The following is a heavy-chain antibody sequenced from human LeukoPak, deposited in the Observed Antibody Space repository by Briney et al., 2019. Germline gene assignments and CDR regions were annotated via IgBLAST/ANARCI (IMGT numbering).Heavy chain of an antibody. CDR2: ISSSSSYI. V-gene: IGHV3-21*04. J-gene: IGHJ5*01. D-gene: IGHD6-19*01. Sequence: PGGSLRLSCVASGFTFSSYSMNWVRQAPGKGLEWVSSISSSSSYIYYADSVKGRFTISRDNAKNSLYLQMNSLRAEDTALYYCARDVKSYSSGWFDYWGQGTLVTVSS. CDR1: GFTFSSYS. CDR3: ARDVKSYSSGWFDY.